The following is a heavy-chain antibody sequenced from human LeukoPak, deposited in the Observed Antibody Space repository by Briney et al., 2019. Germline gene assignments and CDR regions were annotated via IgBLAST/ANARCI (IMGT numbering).Heavy chain of an antibody. CDR1: GFTFSDYY. Sequence: PGGSLRLSCAVSGFTFSDYYMSWIRQAPGKGLEWVSYISSSGSTIYYADSVKGRFTISRDNAKNSLYLQMNSLRAEDTAVYYCARDQAEYYDFWSGYYVSLDAFDIWGQGTMVTVSS. D-gene: IGHD3-3*01. J-gene: IGHJ3*02. CDR2: ISSSGSTI. V-gene: IGHV3-11*04. CDR3: ARDQAEYYDFWSGYYVSLDAFDI.